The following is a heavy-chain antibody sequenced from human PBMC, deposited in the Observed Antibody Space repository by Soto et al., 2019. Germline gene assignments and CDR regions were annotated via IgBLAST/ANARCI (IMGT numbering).Heavy chain of an antibody. Sequence: SSETLSLTCTVSGGSFSTYYWSWIRQPAGKGLEWIGRIHTSGSPSYNPSLTSRVTMSVDSSKNQFSLKVRSVTAADTALYYCARDATRSSWTWFDHWGQGTLVTVS. CDR3: ARDATRSSWTWFDH. V-gene: IGHV4-4*07. J-gene: IGHJ5*02. D-gene: IGHD6-13*01. CDR2: IHTSGSP. CDR1: GGSFSTYY.